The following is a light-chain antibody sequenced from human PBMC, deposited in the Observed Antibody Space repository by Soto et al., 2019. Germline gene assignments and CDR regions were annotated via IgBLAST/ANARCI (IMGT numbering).Light chain of an antibody. J-gene: IGKJ1*01. CDR3: QQYGSSPPFT. V-gene: IGKV3-20*01. Sequence: IALTQGPATVSLSLGERPSLTSRASQSVSSYLAWYQQKPGQAPRLLIYDASNRATGIPARFSGSGSGTDFTLTISRLEPEDFAVYYCQQYGSSPPFTFGQGTKVDIK. CDR1: QSVSSY. CDR2: DAS.